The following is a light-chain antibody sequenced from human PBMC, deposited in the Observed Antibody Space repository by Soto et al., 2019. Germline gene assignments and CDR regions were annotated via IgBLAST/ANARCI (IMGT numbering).Light chain of an antibody. J-gene: IGLJ2*01. V-gene: IGLV2-14*01. CDR1: TSDVGAYNY. CDR2: EVT. Sequence: QSALTQPASVSGSPGQSLALSCTGTTSDVGAYNYVSWYQRHPGKAPKLIIYEVTTRPSGVSDRFSGSKSGNTASLTISGLQAEDEADYYCSSYTTSATLLFGVGTKLTVL. CDR3: SSYTTSATLL.